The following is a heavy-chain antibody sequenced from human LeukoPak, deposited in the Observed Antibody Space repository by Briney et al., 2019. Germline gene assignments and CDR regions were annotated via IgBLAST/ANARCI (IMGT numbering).Heavy chain of an antibody. J-gene: IGHJ5*02. Sequence: ASVKVSCKASGYTFTSYDINWVRQATGQGLEWMGWMNPNRGNTGYGQKFHGRVTITRNTSIRTAYMELSSLRSEDTAVYSCARGLPDYGDYENWFDPWGQGTLVTVSS. CDR2: MNPNRGNT. V-gene: IGHV1-8*03. CDR3: ARGLPDYGDYENWFDP. CDR1: GYTFTSYD. D-gene: IGHD4-17*01.